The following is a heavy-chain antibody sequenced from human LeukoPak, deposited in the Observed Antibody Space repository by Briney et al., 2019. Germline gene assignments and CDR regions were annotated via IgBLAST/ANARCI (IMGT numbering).Heavy chain of an antibody. Sequence: ASVKVSCKVSGYTLTELSMHWVRQAPGKGLEWMGGFDPEDGETIYAQKFQGRVTMTEDTSTDTAYMELSSLRSEDTAVYCCATEGGSYTPGYYYYGMDVWGQGTTVTVSS. CDR2: FDPEDGET. CDR3: ATEGGSYTPGYYYYGMDV. CDR1: GYTLTELS. D-gene: IGHD1-26*01. J-gene: IGHJ6*02. V-gene: IGHV1-24*01.